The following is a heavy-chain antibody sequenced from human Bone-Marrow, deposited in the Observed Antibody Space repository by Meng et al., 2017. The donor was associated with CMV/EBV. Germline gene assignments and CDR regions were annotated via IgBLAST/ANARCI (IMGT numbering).Heavy chain of an antibody. CDR3: ARAARLGYCSSTSCNEPHDY. J-gene: IGHJ4*02. CDR2: ISYDGSNG. CDR1: RFTFSSYA. Sequence: GGSLRLSCAVSRFTFSSYAMHWVRQAPGKGLEWVAIISYDGSNGYYADSVKGRFTISRDNSKNTLYLQMDSLTSEDTAVYYCARAARLGYCSSTSCNEPHDYWGQGTLVTVSS. V-gene: IGHV3-30-3*01. D-gene: IGHD2-2*01.